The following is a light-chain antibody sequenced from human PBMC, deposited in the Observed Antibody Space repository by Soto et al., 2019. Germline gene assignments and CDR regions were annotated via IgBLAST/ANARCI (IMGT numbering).Light chain of an antibody. Sequence: AIRMTQSPSSFSASTGARVTITCRAGQGISSYLAWYQQKPGKAPKLLIYAASTLQSGVPSRFSGSGSGTDFTLTISCLQSEDFATYYCQQYYSYPTFGQGTKLEIK. CDR2: AAS. J-gene: IGKJ2*01. CDR3: QQYYSYPT. V-gene: IGKV1-8*01. CDR1: QGISSY.